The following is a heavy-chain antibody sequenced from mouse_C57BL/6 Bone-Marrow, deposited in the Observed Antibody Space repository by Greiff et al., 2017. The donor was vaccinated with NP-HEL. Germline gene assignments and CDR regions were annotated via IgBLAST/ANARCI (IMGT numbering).Heavy chain of an antibody. CDR2: ISDGGSYT. Sequence: EVQGVESGGGLVKPGGSLKLSCAASGFTFSSYAMSWVRQTPEKRLEWVATISDGGSYTYYPDIVNGRFIIFSVNAKNNLHLQMSHLKSEDTAMYYCAKEIGYYGNSYDFDYWGQGTTRTVSS. J-gene: IGHJ2*01. CDR1: GFTFSSYA. CDR3: AKEIGYYGNSYDFDY. V-gene: IGHV5-4*01. D-gene: IGHD1-1*01.